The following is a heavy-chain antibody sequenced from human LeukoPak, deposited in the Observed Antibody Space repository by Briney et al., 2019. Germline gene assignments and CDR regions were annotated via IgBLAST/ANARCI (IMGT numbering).Heavy chain of an antibody. CDR3: ARDLRRYESRFYYYYGMDV. V-gene: IGHV1-69*13. J-gene: IGHJ6*02. D-gene: IGHD1-1*01. Sequence: GASVKVSCKASGGTFSSYAISWVRQAPGQGLEWMGGIIPIFGTANYAQKFQGRVTITADESTSTAYMELSSLRSEDTAVYYCARDLRRYESRFYYYYGMDVWGQGTTVTVSS. CDR2: IIPIFGTA. CDR1: GGTFSSYA.